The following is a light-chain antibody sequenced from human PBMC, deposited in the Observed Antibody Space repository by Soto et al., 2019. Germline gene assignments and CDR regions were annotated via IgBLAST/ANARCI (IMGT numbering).Light chain of an antibody. J-gene: IGKJ1*01. CDR2: KAS. V-gene: IGKV1-5*03. Sequence: DIQVTQSPSTLSASVGDRVTITCRASQSISDWLAWYQQKPGKAPKLLIYKASSLDNGVPSRFSGSGSGTEFTLTITSLLPDDSATYYCQQYNSYSTFGQGTKVEIK. CDR3: QQYNSYST. CDR1: QSISDW.